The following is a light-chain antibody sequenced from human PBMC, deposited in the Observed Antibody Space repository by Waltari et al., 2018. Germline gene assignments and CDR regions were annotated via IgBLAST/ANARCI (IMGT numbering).Light chain of an antibody. Sequence: QSVLTQPPSASGTPGQRVTIPCSGGRSNIGNNYVFWYQQFPGTAPKLLIYRIYQRPSGVPDRFSGSKSGTSASLAISGLRSEDEADYYCAAWDDSLSVWVFGGGTKLTVL. V-gene: IGLV1-47*01. CDR1: RSNIGNNY. J-gene: IGLJ3*02. CDR2: RIY. CDR3: AAWDDSLSVWV.